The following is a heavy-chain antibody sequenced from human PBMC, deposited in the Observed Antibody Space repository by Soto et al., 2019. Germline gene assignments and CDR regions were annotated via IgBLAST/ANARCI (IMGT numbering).Heavy chain of an antibody. V-gene: IGHV4-34*01. J-gene: IGHJ6*02. D-gene: IGHD3-10*01. CDR2: INHSGRH. Sequence: ASETLSRTCTFYGGSFSGNCWNWIGQPAGKGREWIGEINHSGRHNHNPSLKARVTISVDTSKNQFSLTLSYVTAADTAVYYCARGSPPPRGVIITIDYYYYYGMYVWGQGTTVTVS. CDR3: ARGSPPPRGVIITIDYYYYYGMYV. CDR1: GGSFSGNC.